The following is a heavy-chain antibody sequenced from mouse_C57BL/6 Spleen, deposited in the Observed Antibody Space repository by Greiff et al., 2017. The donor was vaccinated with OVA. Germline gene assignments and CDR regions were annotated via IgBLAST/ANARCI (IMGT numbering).Heavy chain of an antibody. V-gene: IGHV5-6*01. CDR3: ARWGLGADY. CDR1: GFTFSSYG. CDR2: ISSGGSYT. J-gene: IGHJ2*01. D-gene: IGHD2-4*01. Sequence: VQLKESGGDLVKPGGSLKLSCAASGFTFSSYGMSWVRQTPDKRLEWVATISSGGSYTYYPDSVKGRFTISRDNAKNTLYLQMSSLKSEDTAMYYCARWGLGADYWGQGTTLTVSS.